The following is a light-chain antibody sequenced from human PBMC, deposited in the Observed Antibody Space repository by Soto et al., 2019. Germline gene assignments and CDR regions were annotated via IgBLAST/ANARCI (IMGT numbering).Light chain of an antibody. CDR1: SSNIGAGYD. J-gene: IGLJ2*01. CDR2: GNS. Sequence: QSVLTQPPSWSGAPGQRVTISCTGSSSNIGAGYDVHWYKQLPGTAPKLLIYGNSNRPSGVPDRFSGSKSGTSASLAITGLQAEDEADYYCQSYDSSLSAVVFGGGTKVTVL. V-gene: IGLV1-40*01. CDR3: QSYDSSLSAVV.